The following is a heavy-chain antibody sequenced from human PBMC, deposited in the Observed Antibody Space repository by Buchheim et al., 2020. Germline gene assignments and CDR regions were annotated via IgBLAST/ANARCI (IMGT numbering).Heavy chain of an antibody. CDR2: ISYDGSNK. Sequence: QVQLVESGGGVVQPGRSLRLSCAASGFTFSSYAMHWVRQAPGKGLEWVAVISYDGSNKYYADSVKGRFTISRDNSKNTLYLQMNSLRAEDTAVYYCARGLWKWPISQWYFDYWGQGTL. D-gene: IGHD1-1*01. J-gene: IGHJ4*02. V-gene: IGHV3-30-3*01. CDR3: ARGLWKWPISQWYFDY. CDR1: GFTFSSYA.